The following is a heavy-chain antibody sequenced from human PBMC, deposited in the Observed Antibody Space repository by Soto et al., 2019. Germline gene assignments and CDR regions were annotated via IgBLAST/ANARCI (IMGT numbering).Heavy chain of an antibody. CDR2: INPNSGGT. CDR1: GYTFTGYY. J-gene: IGHJ4*02. CDR3: ARDPYTGYSSGWYQGLDY. V-gene: IGHV1-2*04. Sequence: ASVKVSCKASGYTFTGYYMHWVRQAPGQGLEWMGWINPNSGGTNYAQKFQGWVTMTRDTSISTAYMELSRLRSDDTAVYYCARDPYTGYSSGWYQGLDYWGQGTLVTVSS. D-gene: IGHD6-19*01.